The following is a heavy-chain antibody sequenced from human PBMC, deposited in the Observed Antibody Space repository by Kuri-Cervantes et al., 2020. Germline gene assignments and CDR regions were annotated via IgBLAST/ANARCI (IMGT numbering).Heavy chain of an antibody. Sequence: SETLSLTCTVSGGSISGTSYYWGWIRQPPGKGLEWIGSIFYTGITYYNPSLKSRVTISVDTSKNQFSLKLSSVTAADTAVYYCARGLGYCSGGNCYPGDFDYWGQGTLVTVSS. CDR1: GGSISGTSYY. J-gene: IGHJ4*02. D-gene: IGHD2-15*01. V-gene: IGHV4-39*07. CDR2: IFYTGIT. CDR3: ARGLGYCSGGNCYPGDFDY.